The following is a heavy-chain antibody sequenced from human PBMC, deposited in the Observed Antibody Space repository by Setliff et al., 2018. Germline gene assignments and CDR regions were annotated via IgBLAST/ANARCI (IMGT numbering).Heavy chain of an antibody. V-gene: IGHV3-30*18. J-gene: IGHJ4*02. CDR2: ISWGGTKT. D-gene: IGHD3-22*01. Sequence: LRLSCVASGYTFSSYAIHWVRQAPGKGLEWVALISWGGTKTSYADSVRGRFTISRDGSKSTLYLDMSSLRSEDTAVYYCAKVLDTTGYYYFDFWGQGTLVTVSS. CDR3: AKVLDTTGYYYFDF. CDR1: GYTFSSYA.